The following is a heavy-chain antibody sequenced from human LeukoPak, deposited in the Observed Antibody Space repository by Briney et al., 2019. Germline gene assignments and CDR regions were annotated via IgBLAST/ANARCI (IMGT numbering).Heavy chain of an antibody. CDR2: ISYDGSNK. D-gene: IGHD6-13*01. V-gene: IGHV3-30*18. CDR3: AKDNNGAAAGIIPGAFDI. J-gene: IGHJ3*02. CDR1: GLSFRSFG. Sequence: GGSLRLSCAASGLSFRSFGMHWVRQAPGKRLEWVAVISYDGSNKYYADSVKGRLTISRDKSKNTLFLQMNSLRGEDTAVYYCAKDNNGAAAGIIPGAFDIWGQGTMVTVSS.